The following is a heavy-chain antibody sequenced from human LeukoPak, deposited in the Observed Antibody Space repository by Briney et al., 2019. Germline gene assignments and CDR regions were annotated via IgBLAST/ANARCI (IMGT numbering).Heavy chain of an antibody. J-gene: IGHJ4*02. Sequence: GASVKVSCKASGGTFSSYAISWVRQAPGQGLEWMGGIIPIFGTANYAQKFQGRVTITADGSTSTAYMELSSLRSEDTAVYYCARSPGGSGSYHFDYWGQGTLVTVSS. CDR3: ARSPGGSGSYHFDY. D-gene: IGHD3-10*01. V-gene: IGHV1-69*01. CDR2: IIPIFGTA. CDR1: GGTFSSYA.